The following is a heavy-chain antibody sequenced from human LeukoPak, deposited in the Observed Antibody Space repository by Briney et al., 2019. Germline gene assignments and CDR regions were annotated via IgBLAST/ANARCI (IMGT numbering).Heavy chain of an antibody. CDR1: GFTFSSYA. CDR3: ALIYDSSGYTLD. CDR2: ISGSGGST. Sequence: GGSLRLSCAASGFTFSSYAMSWVRQAPGKGLEWVSSISGSGGSTYYAYSVKGRFTISRDNSKNTLYLQMNSLRAEDTAVYYCALIYDSSGYTLDWGQGNLVTVSS. V-gene: IGHV3-23*01. D-gene: IGHD3-22*01. J-gene: IGHJ4*02.